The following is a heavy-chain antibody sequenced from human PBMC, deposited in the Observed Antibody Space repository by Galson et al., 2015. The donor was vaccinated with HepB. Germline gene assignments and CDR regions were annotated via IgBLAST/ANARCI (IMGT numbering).Heavy chain of an antibody. D-gene: IGHD3-9*01. CDR2: ISSSSSTI. Sequence: SLRLSCAASGFTFSTYSMNWVRQPPGKGLEWVSYISSSSSTIYYADSVKGRFTISRDNAKNSLYLQMNSLRAEDTAVYYCAREGPQGLTGYYEGYYFGMDVWGQGTTVTVSS. CDR3: AREGPQGLTGYYEGYYFGMDV. V-gene: IGHV3-48*01. J-gene: IGHJ6*02. CDR1: GFTFSTYS.